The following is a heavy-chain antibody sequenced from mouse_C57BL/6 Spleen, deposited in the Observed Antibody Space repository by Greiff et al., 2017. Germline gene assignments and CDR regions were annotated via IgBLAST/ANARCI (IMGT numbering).Heavy chain of an antibody. CDR3: ARAPPITTVVATNYYAMDY. CDR1: GYAFSSYW. V-gene: IGHV1-80*01. Sequence: QVQLQQSGAELVKPGASVKISCKASGYAFSSYWMNWVKQRPGKGLEWIGQIYPGDGDTNYNGKFKGKATLTADKSSSTAYMQLSSLTSEDSAVYVCARAPPITTVVATNYYAMDYWGQGTSVTVSS. CDR2: IYPGDGDT. D-gene: IGHD1-1*01. J-gene: IGHJ4*01.